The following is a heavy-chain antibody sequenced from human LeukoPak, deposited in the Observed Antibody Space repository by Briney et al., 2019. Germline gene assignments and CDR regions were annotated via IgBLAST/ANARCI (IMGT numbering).Heavy chain of an antibody. CDR1: GFTFSSYG. J-gene: IGHJ4*02. Sequence: GGSLRLSCAASGFTFSSYGMHWVRQAPGKGREWVAFIRYDGSNKYYADSVKGRFTISRDNSKNTLYLQMNSLRAEDTAVYYCAKKYCSSTSCYFDYWGQATLVTVSS. V-gene: IGHV3-30*02. CDR3: AKKYCSSTSCYFDY. D-gene: IGHD2-2*01. CDR2: IRYDGSNK.